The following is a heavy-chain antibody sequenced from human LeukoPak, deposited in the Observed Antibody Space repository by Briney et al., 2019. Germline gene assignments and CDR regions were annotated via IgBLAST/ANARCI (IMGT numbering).Heavy chain of an antibody. D-gene: IGHD1-26*01. Sequence: SVKVSCKASGFTFTSSVMQWVRQAHGQRLEWIGWIVVGSGNTNYAQKFQERVTITRDKSTSTAYMELSSLRSEDTAVYYCAAGIGSRPEYFHYWGQGTLVTVSS. CDR3: AAGIGSRPEYFHY. V-gene: IGHV1-58*02. CDR1: GFTFTSSV. CDR2: IVVGSGNT. J-gene: IGHJ1*01.